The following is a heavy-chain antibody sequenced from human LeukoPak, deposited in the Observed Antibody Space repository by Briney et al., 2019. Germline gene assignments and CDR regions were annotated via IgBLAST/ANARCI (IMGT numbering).Heavy chain of an antibody. D-gene: IGHD6-13*01. CDR3: ASSVSSRWAIIDY. CDR2: INPNSGGT. Sequence: ASVKVSCKASGYSFTAYYMHWVLEAPGQGLEWLGWINPNSGGTNYAQKFQGRVTMTRDTSITTAYMELSRLSSDDTAVYYCASSVSSRWAIIDYWGQGTLVTVSS. J-gene: IGHJ4*02. CDR1: GYSFTAYY. V-gene: IGHV1-2*02.